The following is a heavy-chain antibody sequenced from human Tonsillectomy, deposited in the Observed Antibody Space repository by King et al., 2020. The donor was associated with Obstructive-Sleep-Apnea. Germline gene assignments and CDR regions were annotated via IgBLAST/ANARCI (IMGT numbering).Heavy chain of an antibody. J-gene: IGHJ5*02. CDR1: GGSISSYC. CDR2: IYTSGST. D-gene: IGHD2-15*01. V-gene: IGHV4-4*07. CDR3: ARGYCSGGSCVSYNWFDP. Sequence: LQLQESGPGLVKPSETLSLTCTVSGGSISSYCWSWIRQPAGKGLEWIGRIYTSGSTNYNPSLKSRVTMSVDTSKNQFSLKLSSVTAADTAVYYCARGYCSGGSCVSYNWFDPWGQGTLVTVSS.